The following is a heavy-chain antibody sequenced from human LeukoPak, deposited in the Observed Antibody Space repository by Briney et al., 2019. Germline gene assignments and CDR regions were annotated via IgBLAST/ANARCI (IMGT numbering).Heavy chain of an antibody. V-gene: IGHV4-30-4*01. D-gene: IGHD3-22*01. CDR3: ARDPKDFYDTSNYLYFDY. CDR2: IYYSGST. Sequence: PSQTLSLTCTVSGASISSGDYLWSWIRQPPGMGLEWIGNIYYSGSTNYNASLKSRVTISIDTSKNQFSLKLSSVTAADTAVYYCARDPKDFYDTSNYLYFDYWGRGTLVTVSS. J-gene: IGHJ4*02. CDR1: GASISSGDYL.